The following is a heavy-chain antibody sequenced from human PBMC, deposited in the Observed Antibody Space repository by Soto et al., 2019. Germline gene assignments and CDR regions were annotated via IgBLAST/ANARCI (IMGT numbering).Heavy chain of an antibody. D-gene: IGHD2-2*01. CDR1: GGSISSSNW. Sequence: PSETLSLTCAVSGGSISSSNWWSWVRQPPGKGLEWIGEIYHSGSTNYNPSLKSRVTISVDKSKNQFSLKLSSVTAADTAVYYCARLIYCSSTSCYACWFDPWGQGTLVTVSS. V-gene: IGHV4-4*02. CDR3: ARLIYCSSTSCYACWFDP. CDR2: IYHSGST. J-gene: IGHJ5*02.